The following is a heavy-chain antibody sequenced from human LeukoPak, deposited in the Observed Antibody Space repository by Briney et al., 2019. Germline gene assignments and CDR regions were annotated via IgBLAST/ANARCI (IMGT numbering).Heavy chain of an antibody. Sequence: PGGSLRLSCAASGFTFSSYSMNWVRQAPGKGLEWVSYIRSSSSTIYYADSVKGRFTISRDNAKNSLYLQMNSLRAEDTAVYYCAGSSSWYGYYYYGMDVWGQGTTVTVSS. J-gene: IGHJ6*02. CDR1: GFTFSSYS. CDR2: IRSSSSTI. V-gene: IGHV3-48*01. CDR3: AGSSSWYGYYYYGMDV. D-gene: IGHD6-13*01.